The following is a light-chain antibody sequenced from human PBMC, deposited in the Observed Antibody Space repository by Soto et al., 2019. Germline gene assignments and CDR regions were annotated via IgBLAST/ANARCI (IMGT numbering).Light chain of an antibody. V-gene: IGKV3-20*01. CDR1: QSVSSSY. CDR3: QQYGSSPGT. J-gene: IGKJ1*01. CDR2: GAS. Sequence: EIVMTQSPATLSVSPGERATLSCRASQSVSSSYLAWYQQKPGQAPRLLIYGASSRATGIPDRFSGSGSGTDFTLTISRLEPEDFAVYYCQQYGSSPGTFGQGTKVDIK.